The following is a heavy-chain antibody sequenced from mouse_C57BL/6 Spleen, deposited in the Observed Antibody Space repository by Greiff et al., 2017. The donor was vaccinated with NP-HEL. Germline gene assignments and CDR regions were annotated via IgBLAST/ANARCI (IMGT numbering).Heavy chain of an antibody. D-gene: IGHD3-2*02. CDR3: ARGAAQATKVWFAY. V-gene: IGHV1-31*01. CDR1: GYSFTGYY. Sequence: LQQSGPELVKPGASVKISCKASGYSFTGYYMHWVKQSHGNILDWIGYIYPYNGVSSYNQKFKGKATLTVDKSSSTAYMELRSLTSEDSAVYYCARGAAQATKVWFAYWGQGTLVTVSA. J-gene: IGHJ3*01. CDR2: IYPYNGVS.